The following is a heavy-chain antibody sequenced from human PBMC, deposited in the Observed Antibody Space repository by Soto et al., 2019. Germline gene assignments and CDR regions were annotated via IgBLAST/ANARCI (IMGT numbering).Heavy chain of an antibody. CDR2: ISYDGSKK. CDR1: GLTFSAYG. CDR3: AKASHCNKGRCSLGLIGDRAFDI. V-gene: IGHV3-30*18. J-gene: IGHJ3*02. D-gene: IGHD2-8*01. Sequence: QARLVESGGGVVQPGRSLRLSCAASGLTFSAYGMHWVRQAPGKGLEWVATISYDGSKKYFGDSVKGRFTISRDNSKSTMYLEMNSLRTEDTAVYYCAKASHCNKGRCSLGLIGDRAFDIWGQGTMVTVSS.